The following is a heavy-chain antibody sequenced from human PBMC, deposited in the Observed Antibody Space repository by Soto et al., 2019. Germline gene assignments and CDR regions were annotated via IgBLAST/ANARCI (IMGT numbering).Heavy chain of an antibody. D-gene: IGHD2-2*01. CDR3: ARQGLLYYIDY. V-gene: IGHV4-39*01. CDR1: GGSISSSSYY. CDR2: ISYSGST. Sequence: LSLTCTVSGGSISSSSYYWGWIRQPPGKGLEWIGSISYSGSTYYNPSLKSRVTMSVDTSKNQFSLKLSSVTAADTAVYYCARQGLLYYIDYWGPGTLVTVSS. J-gene: IGHJ4*02.